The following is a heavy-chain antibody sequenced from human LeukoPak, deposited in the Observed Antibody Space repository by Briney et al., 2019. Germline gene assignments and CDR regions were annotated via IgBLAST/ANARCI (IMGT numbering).Heavy chain of an antibody. CDR2: ISSSSRYI. CDR1: GLTFSSYA. J-gene: IGHJ4*02. D-gene: IGHD2-2*01. Sequence: GGSLRLSCAASGLTFSSYAMTWVRQAPGKGLEWVSSISSSSRYIYYADSVRGRFTISRDNAKNSLYLQMNSLRAEDTAVYYCARDGGIVVVPAATPVDYWGQGTLVTVSS. CDR3: ARDGGIVVVPAATPVDY. V-gene: IGHV3-21*01.